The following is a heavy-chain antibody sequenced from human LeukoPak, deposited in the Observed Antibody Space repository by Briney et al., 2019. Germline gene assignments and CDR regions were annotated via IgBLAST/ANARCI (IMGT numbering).Heavy chain of an antibody. Sequence: GGSLRLSCAASGFTFSSYAMNWVRQAPGKGLEWVSAINPSGGGTYYADSVKGRFTISRDNAKNSLYLQMNSLRAEDTAVYYCARDRSAIVRYFDYWGQGTLVTVSS. CDR2: INPSGGGT. D-gene: IGHD5-18*01. J-gene: IGHJ4*02. CDR1: GFTFSSYA. V-gene: IGHV3-21*01. CDR3: ARDRSAIVRYFDY.